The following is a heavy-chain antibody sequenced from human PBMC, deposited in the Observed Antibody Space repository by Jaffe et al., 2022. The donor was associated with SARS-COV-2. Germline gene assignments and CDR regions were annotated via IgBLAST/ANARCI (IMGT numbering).Heavy chain of an antibody. CDR2: IGISSSSK. V-gene: IGHV3-48*02. CDR1: GLIFRNYG. D-gene: IGHD1-26*01. Sequence: EVQLVESGGGLVQPGGSLGLSCAVSGLIFRNYGMIWVRQAPGKGLEWVSYIGISSSSKYYADSVKGRFTISRDDAKNSLYLQMNSLRDEDTAVYYCARDRGGTYSDYWGQGTLVTVSS. CDR3: ARDRGGTYSDY. J-gene: IGHJ4*02.